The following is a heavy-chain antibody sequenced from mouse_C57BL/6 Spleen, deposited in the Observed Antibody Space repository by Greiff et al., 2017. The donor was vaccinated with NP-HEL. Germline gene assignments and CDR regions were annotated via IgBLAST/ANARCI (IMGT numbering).Heavy chain of an antibody. Sequence: EVQLQQSGPGLVKPSQSLSLTCSVTGYSITSGYYWNWIRQFPGNKLEWMGYISYDGSNNYNPSLKNRISITRDTSKNQFFLKLNSVTTEDTATYYCARDGETAQATFDYWGQGTTLTVSS. D-gene: IGHD3-2*02. CDR1: GYSITSGYY. J-gene: IGHJ2*01. V-gene: IGHV3-6*01. CDR2: ISYDGSN. CDR3: ARDGETAQATFDY.